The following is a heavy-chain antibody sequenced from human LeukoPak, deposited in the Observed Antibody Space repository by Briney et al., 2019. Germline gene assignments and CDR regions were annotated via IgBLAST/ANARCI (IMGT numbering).Heavy chain of an antibody. V-gene: IGHV5-51*01. Sequence: GASLKISCKGSGSIFTSYWIGWGRQLPGKGVEWMGIIYPDDSDTRDSPSWEGQVIISDEKTSSTSYLQWSSLKASDTATYYCARHGHCTNGVCYSNYYYYMDVWGKGTTVTVSS. D-gene: IGHD2-8*01. CDR3: ARHGHCTNGVCYSNYYYYMDV. CDR2: IYPDDSDT. CDR1: GSIFTSYW. J-gene: IGHJ6*03.